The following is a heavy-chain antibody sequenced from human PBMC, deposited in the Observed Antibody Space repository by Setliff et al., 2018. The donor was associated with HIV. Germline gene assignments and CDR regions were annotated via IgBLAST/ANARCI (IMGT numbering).Heavy chain of an antibody. D-gene: IGHD3-10*01. CDR3: ARDPAFGALDI. V-gene: IGHV3-7*04. J-gene: IGHJ3*02. Sequence: GGSLRLSCAASGFTFSSSWMTWVRQAPGRGLEYVAGMNRDGSEKGYADSVKGRFSISRDNAKNSLYLQMSSLRTEDTAVYFCARDPAFGALDIWGQGTMVTV. CDR1: GFTFSSSW. CDR2: MNRDGSEK.